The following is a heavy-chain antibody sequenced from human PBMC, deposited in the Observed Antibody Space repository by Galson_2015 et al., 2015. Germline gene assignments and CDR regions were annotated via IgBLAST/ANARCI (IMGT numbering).Heavy chain of an antibody. CDR2: ISAYNGNT. CDR3: AREGFSGGSCYIYDF. D-gene: IGHD2-15*01. CDR1: GYTFTSYG. Sequence: SVKVSCKASGYTFTSYGISWVRQAPGQGLEWMGWISAYNGNTNYAQKLQGRVTMTTDTSTSTAYMELRSLRSDDTAVYYCAREGFSGGSCYIYDFWGQGTLVTVSS. V-gene: IGHV1-18*01. J-gene: IGHJ4*02.